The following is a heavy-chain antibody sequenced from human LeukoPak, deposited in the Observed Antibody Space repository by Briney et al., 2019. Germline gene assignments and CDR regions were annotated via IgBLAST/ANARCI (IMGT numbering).Heavy chain of an antibody. D-gene: IGHD3-10*01. CDR1: GGSTSSSSYY. CDR3: ARREWFGELFPEWFDP. Sequence: PSETLSLTCTVSGGSTSSSSYYWGWIRQPPGKGLEWIGSIYYSGSTYYNPSLKSRVTISVDTSKNQFSLKLSSVTAADTAVYYCARREWFGELFPEWFDPWGQGTLVTVSS. V-gene: IGHV4-39*01. J-gene: IGHJ5*02. CDR2: IYYSGST.